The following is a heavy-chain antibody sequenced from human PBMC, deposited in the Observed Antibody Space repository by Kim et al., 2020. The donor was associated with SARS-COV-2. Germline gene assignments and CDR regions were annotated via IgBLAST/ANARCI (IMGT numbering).Heavy chain of an antibody. Sequence: SETLSLTCTVSGGSISSGGYYWSWIRQHPGKGLEWIGYIYYSGSTYYNPSLKSRVTISVDTSKNQFSLKLSSVTAADTAVYYCARAGAMVRGVIIARWYFDLWGRGTLVTVSS. V-gene: IGHV4-31*03. CDR3: ARAGAMVRGVIIARWYFDL. CDR1: GGSISSGGYY. D-gene: IGHD3-10*01. J-gene: IGHJ2*01. CDR2: IYYSGST.